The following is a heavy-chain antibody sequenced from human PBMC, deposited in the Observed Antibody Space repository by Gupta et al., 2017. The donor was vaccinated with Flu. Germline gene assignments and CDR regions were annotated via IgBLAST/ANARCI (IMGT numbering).Heavy chain of an antibody. CDR3: NYDSSGYSYYYYGMDV. Sequence: RGKGLVGMGGIIPNLGTANYAQKFQGRVTITADKSTSTAYMELSSLRSEDTAVYYCNYDSSGYSYYYYGMDVWGQGTTVTVSS. CDR2: IIPNLGTA. V-gene: IGHV1-69*06. J-gene: IGHJ6*02. D-gene: IGHD3-22*01.